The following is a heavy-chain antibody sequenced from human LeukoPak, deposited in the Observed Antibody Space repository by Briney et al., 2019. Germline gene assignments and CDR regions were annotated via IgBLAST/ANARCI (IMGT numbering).Heavy chain of an antibody. Sequence: GGSLRLSCAASGFTFSSYVMSWVRQAPGKGLEWVSSISNSGGSTYYADSVKGRFTISRDNSKNTLYLQMNSLRAEDTAVYYCAKDGYYYDSSGYYSGFDYWGQGTLVTVSS. CDR3: AKDGYYYDSSGYYSGFDY. CDR1: GFTFSSYV. J-gene: IGHJ4*02. V-gene: IGHV3-23*01. D-gene: IGHD3-22*01. CDR2: ISNSGGST.